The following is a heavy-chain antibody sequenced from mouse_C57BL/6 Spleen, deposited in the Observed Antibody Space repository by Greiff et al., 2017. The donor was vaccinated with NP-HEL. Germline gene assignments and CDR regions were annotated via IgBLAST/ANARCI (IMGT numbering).Heavy chain of an antibody. D-gene: IGHD2-1*01. Sequence: QVQLQQSGPELVKPGASVKISCKASGYAFSSSWMNWVKQRPGKGLEWIGRIYPGDGDTNYNGKFKGKATLTADKSSSTAYMQLSSLTSEDSAVYFCARLDGNYDYYAMDYWGQGTSVTVSS. CDR2: IYPGDGDT. J-gene: IGHJ4*01. CDR3: ARLDGNYDYYAMDY. V-gene: IGHV1-82*01. CDR1: GYAFSSSW.